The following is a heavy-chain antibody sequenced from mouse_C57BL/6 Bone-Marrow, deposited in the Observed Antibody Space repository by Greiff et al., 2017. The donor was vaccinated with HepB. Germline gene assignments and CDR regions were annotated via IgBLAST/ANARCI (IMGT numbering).Heavy chain of an antibody. CDR2: INYDGSST. D-gene: IGHD1-1*01. Sequence: EVKLMESEGGLVQPGSSMKLSCTASGFTFSDYYMAWVRQVPEKGLEWVANINYDGSSTYYLDSLKSRFIISRDNAKNILYLQMSSLKSEDTATYYCARDPYYYGSSLYYFDYWGQGTTLIVSS. V-gene: IGHV5-16*01. CDR1: GFTFSDYY. J-gene: IGHJ2*01. CDR3: ARDPYYYGSSLYYFDY.